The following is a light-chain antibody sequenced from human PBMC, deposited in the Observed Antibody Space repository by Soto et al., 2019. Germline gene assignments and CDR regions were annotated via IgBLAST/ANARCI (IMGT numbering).Light chain of an antibody. CDR1: QSVSGN. CDR2: GAS. Sequence: EIVMTQSPATLSVSPGERATLSCRASQSVSGNLAWYQQKPGQAPRLLIYGASTRATGIPARFSGSGSGTEFSLTLSSLQSEDFAVYYCQQYNNWPPWTFGQATKVEIK. J-gene: IGKJ1*01. CDR3: QQYNNWPPWT. V-gene: IGKV3-15*01.